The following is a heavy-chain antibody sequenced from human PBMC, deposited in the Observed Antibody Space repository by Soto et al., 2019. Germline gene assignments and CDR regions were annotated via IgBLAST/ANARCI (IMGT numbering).Heavy chain of an antibody. Sequence: PGGSLRLSCTASGFTFGDYAMSWVRQAPGKGLEWVGFIRSKAYGGTTEYAASVKGRFTISRDDSKSIAYLQMNSLKTEDTAVYYCFRYYYGSGSYYNYYYGMDVWGQGTTVTVSS. J-gene: IGHJ6*02. CDR1: GFTFGDYA. D-gene: IGHD3-10*01. CDR3: FRYYYGSGSYYNYYYGMDV. V-gene: IGHV3-49*04. CDR2: IRSKAYGGTT.